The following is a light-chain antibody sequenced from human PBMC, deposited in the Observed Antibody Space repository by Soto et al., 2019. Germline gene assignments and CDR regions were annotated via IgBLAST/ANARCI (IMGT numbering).Light chain of an antibody. CDR2: GAS. CDR3: QQYNNWTLT. CDR1: QSVSSY. J-gene: IGKJ1*01. V-gene: IGKV3-15*01. Sequence: EIAWTQSPATLSLSPGERATLSCRASQSVSSYLAWYQQKPGQAPRLLIYGASTRATGIPARFSGSGSGTEFTLTISSLKYEDFAVYYCQQYNNWTLTFGQGTKVDIK.